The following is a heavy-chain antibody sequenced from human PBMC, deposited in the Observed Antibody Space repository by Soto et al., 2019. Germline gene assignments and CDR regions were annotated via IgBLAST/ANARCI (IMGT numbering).Heavy chain of an antibody. Sequence: SSETLSLTCTVSGGSISSYSWSWIRLSPGKGLEWIGYIYYTGSTSYNPSLKTRVAISVDTSKDQFSLKLTSVTAADTAVYFCARLILTPYYIHDYWGQGTQVTVSS. D-gene: IGHD3-9*01. V-gene: IGHV4-59*01. J-gene: IGHJ4*02. CDR1: GGSISSYS. CDR3: ARLILTPYYIHDY. CDR2: IYYTGST.